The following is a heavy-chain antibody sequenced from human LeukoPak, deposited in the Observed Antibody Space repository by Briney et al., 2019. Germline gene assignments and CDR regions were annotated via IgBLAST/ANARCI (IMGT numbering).Heavy chain of an antibody. Sequence: GGSLRLSCAASGFTVSSNYMSWVRQAPGKGLEWVSVNSGGTTYYADSVKGRFTISRDNSKNSLYLQMNSLRAEDTAVYYCASLYGSGPKWSDPWGQGTLVTVSS. V-gene: IGHV3-53*01. CDR2: NSGGTT. J-gene: IGHJ5*02. CDR3: ASLYGSGPKWSDP. D-gene: IGHD3-10*01. CDR1: GFTVSSNY.